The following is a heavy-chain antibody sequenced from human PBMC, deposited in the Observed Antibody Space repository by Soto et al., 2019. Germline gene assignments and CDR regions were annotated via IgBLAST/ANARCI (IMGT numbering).Heavy chain of an antibody. J-gene: IGHJ4*02. CDR3: AKESSGYNYGFYNYFDY. CDR2: ISSGGTYT. Sequence: GGSLRLSCAASGFTFSNYAMTWVRQAPGKGLEWVSAISSGGTYTDYADSVKGRFTLSRGNSKNMVYLQMHSLRAEDTAVYHCAKESSGYNYGFYNYFDYWGQGTLVTVSS. V-gene: IGHV3-23*01. CDR1: GFTFSNYA. D-gene: IGHD5-18*01.